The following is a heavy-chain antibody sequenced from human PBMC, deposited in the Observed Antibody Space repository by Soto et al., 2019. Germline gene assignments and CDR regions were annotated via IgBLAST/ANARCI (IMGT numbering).Heavy chain of an antibody. J-gene: IGHJ3*02. D-gene: IGHD4-4*01. V-gene: IGHV4-59*01. CDR3: ARGPDYSIYADAFDI. Sequence: PSETLSPTCTVSGGSISSYYWSWIRQPPGKGLEWIGYIYYSGSTNYNPSLKSRVTISVDTSKNQFSLKLSSVTAADTAVYYCARGPDYSIYADAFDIWGQGTMVTVSS. CDR2: IYYSGST. CDR1: GGSISSYY.